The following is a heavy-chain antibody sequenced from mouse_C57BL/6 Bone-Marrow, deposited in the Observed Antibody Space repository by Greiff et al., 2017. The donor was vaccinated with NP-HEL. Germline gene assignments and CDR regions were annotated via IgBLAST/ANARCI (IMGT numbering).Heavy chain of an antibody. CDR2: ISSGGGYI. Sequence: EVKLVESGEGLVKPGGSLKLSCAASGFTFSSYAMSWVRQTPEKRLEWVAYISSGGGYIYYADTLKGRFTISRDNARNTLYLQMSSLKSEDTAMYYCTRSYYYGSSPSYFDCWGQGTTLTVSS. D-gene: IGHD1-1*01. CDR1: GFTFSSYA. V-gene: IGHV5-9-1*02. J-gene: IGHJ2*01. CDR3: TRSYYYGSSPSYFDC.